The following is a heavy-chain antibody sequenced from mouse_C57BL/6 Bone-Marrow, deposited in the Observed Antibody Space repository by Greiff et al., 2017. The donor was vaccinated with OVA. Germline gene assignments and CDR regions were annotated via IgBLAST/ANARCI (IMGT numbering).Heavy chain of an antibody. CDR2: IDPENGDT. Sequence: EVKLQESGAELVRPGASVKLSCTASGFNIKDDYMHWVKQRPEQGLEWIGWIDPENGDTEYASKFQGKATITADTSSNTAYLQLSSLTSEDTAVYYCTTELGYFDYWGQGTTLTVSS. CDR1: GFNIKDDY. V-gene: IGHV14-4*01. D-gene: IGHD4-1*01. CDR3: TTELGYFDY. J-gene: IGHJ2*01.